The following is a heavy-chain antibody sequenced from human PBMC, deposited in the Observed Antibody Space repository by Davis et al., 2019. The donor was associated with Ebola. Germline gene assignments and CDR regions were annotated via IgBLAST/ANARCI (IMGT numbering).Heavy chain of an antibody. J-gene: IGHJ6*02. CDR1: GYTFTDYW. Sequence: PGGSLRLSCKRSGYTFTDYWVGWVRQMPGKGLEWMGIVYPGDSDTRYSPSFQTQVTISADKSISTASLEWSSLKASDTAMYYCARHVLWVLPGDNYYYGMDFWGQGTTVTVSS. D-gene: IGHD2-15*01. V-gene: IGHV5-51*01. CDR3: ARHVLWVLPGDNYYYGMDF. CDR2: VYPGDSDT.